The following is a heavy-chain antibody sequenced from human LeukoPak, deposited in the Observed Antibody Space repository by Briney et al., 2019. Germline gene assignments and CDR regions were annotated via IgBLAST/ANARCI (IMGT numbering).Heavy chain of an antibody. Sequence: TLSLTCTVSGVSISSGGYYWGWIGQHPGKGLEGIGYIYYSGSTYYNPSLKSRVTISVDTSKNQFSLKLSSVTAADTAVYYCARDRGYSYGFYDYWGQGTLVTVSS. CDR1: GVSISSGGYY. CDR3: ARDRGYSYGFYDY. V-gene: IGHV4-31*03. CDR2: IYYSGST. J-gene: IGHJ4*02. D-gene: IGHD5-18*01.